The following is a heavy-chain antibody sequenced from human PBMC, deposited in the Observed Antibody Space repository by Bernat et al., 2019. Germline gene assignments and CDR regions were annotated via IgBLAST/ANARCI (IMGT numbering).Heavy chain of an antibody. Sequence: QVQLQESGPGLVKPSETLSLTCAVSGYSISSGYYWGWIRQPPGKGLEWIGSIYHSGSTYYNPSLKSRVTISVDTSKNQFSLKLSSVTAADTAVYYCARVDLWVYFDYWGQGTLVTVSS. V-gene: IGHV4-38-2*01. CDR1: GYSISSGYY. D-gene: IGHD2/OR15-2a*01. J-gene: IGHJ4*02. CDR3: ARVDLWVYFDY. CDR2: IYHSGST.